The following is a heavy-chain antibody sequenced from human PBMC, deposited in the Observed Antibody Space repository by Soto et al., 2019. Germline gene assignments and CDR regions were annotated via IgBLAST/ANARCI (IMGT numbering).Heavy chain of an antibody. D-gene: IGHD6-13*01. CDR1: GFTFNTYA. J-gene: IGHJ4*02. V-gene: IGHV3-30-3*01. Sequence: QVQLVESGGRVARPGRYLTLSCAAAGFTFNTYAMHWVRLPPGQGLEWVAAISYDGGSKYYADSVRDRFTISRDDSKSSLYLQMNSLRREDAAVYYCARTEGFSNYWYTEWGQGTLVNVSS. CDR2: ISYDGGSK. CDR3: ARTEGFSNYWYTE.